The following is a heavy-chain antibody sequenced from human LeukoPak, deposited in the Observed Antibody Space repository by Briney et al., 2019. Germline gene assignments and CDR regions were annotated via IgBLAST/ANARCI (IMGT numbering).Heavy chain of an antibody. Sequence: ASVKVSCKASGYTFTSYYMHWVRQALGQGLEWMGIINPSGGSTSYAQKFQGRATMTRDTSTSTVYMELSSLRSEDTAVYYCAKDGGSGMDVWGQGTTVTVSS. CDR2: INPSGGST. CDR1: GYTFTSYY. J-gene: IGHJ6*02. V-gene: IGHV1-46*01. D-gene: IGHD2-15*01. CDR3: AKDGGSGMDV.